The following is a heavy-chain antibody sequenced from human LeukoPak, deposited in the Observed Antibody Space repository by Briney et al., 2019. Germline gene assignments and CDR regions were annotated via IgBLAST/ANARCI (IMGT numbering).Heavy chain of an antibody. CDR1: GYTFTNYG. CDR3: ARDRKVLLWFGELLGY. V-gene: IGHV1-18*01. J-gene: IGHJ4*02. Sequence: GASVKVSCKASGYTFTNYGINWVRQAPGQGLEWMGWISAYNGNTNYAQKLQGRVTMTTDTSTSTAYMELRSLRSDDTAVYYCARDRKVLLWFGELLGYWGQGTLVTVSS. D-gene: IGHD3-10*01. CDR2: ISAYNGNT.